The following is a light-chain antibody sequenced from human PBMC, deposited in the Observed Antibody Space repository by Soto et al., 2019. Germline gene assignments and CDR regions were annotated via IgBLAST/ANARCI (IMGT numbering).Light chain of an antibody. J-gene: IGKJ1*01. V-gene: IGKV3-20*01. CDR1: QSFSSSY. Sequence: EIVLTQSPGTLSLSPGERATLSCRASQSFSSSYLAWYQQKPGQAPRLLIYGTSSRATGIPDRFSGSGSGTDFTLTISRLEPEDFAVYYCQQYGSSPVFGQGTKVDIK. CDR2: GTS. CDR3: QQYGSSPV.